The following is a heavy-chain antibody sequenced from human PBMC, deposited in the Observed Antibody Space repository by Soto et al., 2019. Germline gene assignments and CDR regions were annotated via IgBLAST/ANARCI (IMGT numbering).Heavy chain of an antibody. Sequence: QVQLVQSGAEVTKPGSSVKVSCKASGGTFSSYAISWVRQAPGQGLEWMGGIIPIFGTANYAQKFQGRVTITADKSTSTAYMELSSLRSEDTAVYYCARDPNYYYDSSGYDSWGQGTLVTVSS. CDR3: ARDPNYYYDSSGYDS. V-gene: IGHV1-69*06. J-gene: IGHJ4*02. CDR1: GGTFSSYA. D-gene: IGHD3-22*01. CDR2: IIPIFGTA.